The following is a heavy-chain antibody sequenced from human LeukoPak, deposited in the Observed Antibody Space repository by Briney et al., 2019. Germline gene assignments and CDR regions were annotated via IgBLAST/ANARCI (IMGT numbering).Heavy chain of an antibody. CDR2: ISGSGGST. Sequence: GGSLRLSCAASGFTFSSYAMSWVRQAPGKGLERVSAISGSGGSTYYADSVKGRFTISRDNSKNTLYLQMNSLRAEDTAVYYCAKAPASWGHAFDIWGQGTMVTVSS. J-gene: IGHJ3*02. CDR3: AKAPASWGHAFDI. D-gene: IGHD3-16*01. V-gene: IGHV3-23*01. CDR1: GFTFSSYA.